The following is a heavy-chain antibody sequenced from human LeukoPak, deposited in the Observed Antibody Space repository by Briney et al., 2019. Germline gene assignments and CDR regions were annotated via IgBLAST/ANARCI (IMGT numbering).Heavy chain of an antibody. V-gene: IGHV1-18*01. CDR2: ISAYNGNT. CDR1: GYTFTSYV. Sequence: ASVKVSCKASGYTFTSYVISWVRQAPGQGLEWMGWISAYNGNTNYAQKLQGRVTMTTDTSTSTAYMELRSLRSDDTAVYYCARSIYYYYDSSGYIPYFDYWGQGTLVTVSS. D-gene: IGHD3-22*01. J-gene: IGHJ4*02. CDR3: ARSIYYYYDSSGYIPYFDY.